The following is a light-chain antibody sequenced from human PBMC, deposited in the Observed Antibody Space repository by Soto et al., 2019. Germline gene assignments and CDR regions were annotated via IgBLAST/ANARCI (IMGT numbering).Light chain of an antibody. CDR3: CSYAGTYTVV. CDR2: EVS. CDR1: SSDVGDYNY. J-gene: IGLJ2*01. V-gene: IGLV2-11*01. Sequence: QSVLTQPASVSGSPGQSVTISCTGTSSDVGDYNYVSWYQQHPGKAPKFIIYEVSKRPSGVPDRFSGSKSGNTASLTISGLQAEDEADYYCCSYAGTYTVVFGGGTKLTVL.